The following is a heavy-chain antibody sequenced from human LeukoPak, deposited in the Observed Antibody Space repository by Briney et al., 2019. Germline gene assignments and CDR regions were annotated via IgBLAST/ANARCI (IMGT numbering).Heavy chain of an antibody. Sequence: AASVKVSCKASGYTFTSYDINWVRQAPGQGLEWMGWINPNSGGANYAQKFQGRVTMTRDTSISTAYMELSRLRSDDTAVYYCASLDFGRFDYWGQGTLVTVSS. D-gene: IGHD3-3*01. CDR1: GYTFTSYD. CDR2: INPNSGGA. CDR3: ASLDFGRFDY. J-gene: IGHJ4*02. V-gene: IGHV1-2*02.